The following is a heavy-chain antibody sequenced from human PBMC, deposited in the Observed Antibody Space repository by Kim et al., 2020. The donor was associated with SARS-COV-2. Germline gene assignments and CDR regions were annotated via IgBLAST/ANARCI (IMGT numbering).Heavy chain of an antibody. CDR3: AKDQKMLRTSHYGVDA. V-gene: IGHV3-30*04. J-gene: IGHJ6*02. D-gene: IGHD3-10*02. CDR1: GFTFSDYA. Sequence: GGSLRLSCAASGFTFSDYAIHWVRQAPGKGLEWLAVISYDGTYKFYADSVKGRFTISRDDPKNTLYLEMNSLTTDDTAVYYCAKDQKMLRTSHYGVDAWGQGTTVAVSS. CDR2: ISYDGTYK.